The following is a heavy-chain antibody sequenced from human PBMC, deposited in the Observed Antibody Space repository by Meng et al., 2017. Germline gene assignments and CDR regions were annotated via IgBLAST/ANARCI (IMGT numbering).Heavy chain of an antibody. CDR3: VKGDSGSFVHFDY. CDR2: ISGSGGST. V-gene: IGHV3-23*01. D-gene: IGHD1-26*01. J-gene: IGHJ4*02. CDR1: GFTFTNYA. Sequence: GESLKISCEASGFTFTNYAMSWVRQAPGKGLEWVSVISGSGGSTNYADSVKGRFTISRDNSKNTLYLQMHSLRGEDTAVYYCVKGDSGSFVHFDYWGQGTLVTVSS.